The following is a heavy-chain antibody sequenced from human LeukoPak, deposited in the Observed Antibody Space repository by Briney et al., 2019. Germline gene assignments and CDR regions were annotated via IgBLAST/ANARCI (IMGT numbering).Heavy chain of an antibody. CDR1: GFTFSSYA. CDR2: ISGSGGTT. D-gene: IGHD3-22*01. V-gene: IGHV3-23*01. J-gene: IGHJ3*02. Sequence: PGGSLRLSCAASGFTFSSYAMSWVRQAPGKGLEWVSVISGSGGTTDHADSVKGRFTISRDNSKNTLYLQMNSLRAEDTAVYYCAKAYYYDSRGYYSYDVFDIWGQGTMVTVSS. CDR3: AKAYYYDSRGYYSYDVFDI.